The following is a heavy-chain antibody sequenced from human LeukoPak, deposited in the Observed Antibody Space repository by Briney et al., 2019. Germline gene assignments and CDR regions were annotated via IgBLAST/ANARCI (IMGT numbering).Heavy chain of an antibody. D-gene: IGHD5-18*01. CDR1: GYTFTGYY. J-gene: IGHJ6*03. Sequence: VASVKVSCKASGYTFTGYYMHWVRQAPGQGLEWMGWINPNSGGTNYAQKFQGRVTMTRDMSTSTVYMELSSLRSEDTAVYYCARDCLSRRGYSYGVMDYYHYYMDVWGKGTTVTVSS. CDR3: ARDCLSRRGYSYGVMDYYHYYMDV. CDR2: INPNSGGT. V-gene: IGHV1-2*02.